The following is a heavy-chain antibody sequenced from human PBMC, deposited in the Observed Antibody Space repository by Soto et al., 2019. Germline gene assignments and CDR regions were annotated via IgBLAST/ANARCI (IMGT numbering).Heavy chain of an antibody. V-gene: IGHV4-30-4*01. CDR2: IYYSGSI. CDR3: ARLAAPASERYETRMVDY. J-gene: IGHJ4*02. Sequence: QVQLQESGPGLVKPSQTLSLTCTVSGGSINSADYYWSWIRQSPGKGLEWIAYIYYSGSIYYNPSLRSRVTMSVDMSTQQFSLELSAVTAAATALYFCARLAAPASERYETRMVDYWGQGTLVTVSS. CDR1: GGSINSADYY. D-gene: IGHD1-26*01.